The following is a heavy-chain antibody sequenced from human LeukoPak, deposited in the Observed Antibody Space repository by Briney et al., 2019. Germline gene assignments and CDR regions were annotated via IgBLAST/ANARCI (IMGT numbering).Heavy chain of an antibody. CDR2: IYYSGST. CDR3: ASTLLWFGELGSFDY. CDR1: GGSISSYY. V-gene: IGHV4-59*12. J-gene: IGHJ4*02. D-gene: IGHD3-10*01. Sequence: SETLSLTCTVSGGSISSYYWSWIRQPPGKGLEWIGSIYYSGSTYYNPSLKSRVTISVDTSKNQFSLKLSSVTAADTAVYYCASTLLWFGELGSFDYWGQGTLVTVSS.